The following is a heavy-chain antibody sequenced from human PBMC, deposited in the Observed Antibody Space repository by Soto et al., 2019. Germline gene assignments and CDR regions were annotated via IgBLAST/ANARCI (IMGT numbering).Heavy chain of an antibody. CDR2: IRSKAYGGTT. Sequence: EVQLVESGGGLVQPGRSLRLSCTASGFTFGDYAMSWFRQAPGKGLEWVGFIRSKAYGGTTEYAASVKGRFTISRDDSKSIAYLQMNSLKTEDTAVYYCTRVGGPTVTLFFDYWGQGTLVTVSS. D-gene: IGHD4-17*01. V-gene: IGHV3-49*03. CDR1: GFTFGDYA. CDR3: TRVGGPTVTLFFDY. J-gene: IGHJ4*02.